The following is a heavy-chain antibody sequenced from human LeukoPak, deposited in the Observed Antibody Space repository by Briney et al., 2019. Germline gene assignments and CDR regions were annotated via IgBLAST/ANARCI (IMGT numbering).Heavy chain of an antibody. J-gene: IGHJ5*02. Sequence: SETLSLTCTVSGGSISSTTYYWVWIRQPPGKGLDWMGSINYSGSTYYNPSLKSRVTISVDTSKNQFSLKLSPVTAADTAVYYCARAYYDFWSGYPVDPWGQGTLVTVSS. V-gene: IGHV4-39*07. D-gene: IGHD3-3*01. CDR1: GGSISSTTYY. CDR3: ARAYYDFWSGYPVDP. CDR2: INYSGST.